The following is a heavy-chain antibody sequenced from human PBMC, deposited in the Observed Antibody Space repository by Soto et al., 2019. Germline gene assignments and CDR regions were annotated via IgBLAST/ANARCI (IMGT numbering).Heavy chain of an antibody. CDR1: GGSISSGGYS. Sequence: QLQLQESGSGLVKPSQTLSLTCAVSGGSISSGGYSWSWIRQPPGKGLEWIGYIYHSGSTYYNPSLXXRATIRVDRSKNQFSLKRSSVAAADTAVYYCARGEVVALGYWGQGTLVTVSS. CDR2: IYHSGST. J-gene: IGHJ4*02. D-gene: IGHD5-12*01. CDR3: ARGEVVALGY. V-gene: IGHV4-30-2*01.